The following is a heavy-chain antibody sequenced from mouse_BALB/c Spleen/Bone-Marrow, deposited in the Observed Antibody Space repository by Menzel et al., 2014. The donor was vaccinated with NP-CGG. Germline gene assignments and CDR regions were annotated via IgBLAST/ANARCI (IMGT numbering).Heavy chain of an antibody. D-gene: IGHD2-1*01. CDR3: ARYYGNYSGYFDV. V-gene: IGHV5-17*02. Sequence: EVMLVESGGGLVQPGWSRKLSCAASGFTFSSFGMHWVRQAPEKGLEWVAYISSGSSTIYYADTVKGRFTISRDNPKNTLFLQMTSLRSEDTAMYYCARYYGNYSGYFDVWGAGTTVTVSS. CDR2: ISSGSSTI. J-gene: IGHJ1*01. CDR1: GFTFSSFG.